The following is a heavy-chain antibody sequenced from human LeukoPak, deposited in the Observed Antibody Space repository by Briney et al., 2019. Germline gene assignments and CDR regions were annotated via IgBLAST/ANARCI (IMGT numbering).Heavy chain of an antibody. J-gene: IGHJ5*02. D-gene: IGHD5-24*01. Sequence: SVKVSCKASGGTFSSYAISWVRQAPGQGLEWMGGIIPIFGTANYAQKFQGRVTITADESTSTAYMELSSLRSEDTAVYYCARVGDGYKNWFDPWGQGTLVTVSS. V-gene: IGHV1-69*13. CDR1: GGTFSSYA. CDR2: IIPIFGTA. CDR3: ARVGDGYKNWFDP.